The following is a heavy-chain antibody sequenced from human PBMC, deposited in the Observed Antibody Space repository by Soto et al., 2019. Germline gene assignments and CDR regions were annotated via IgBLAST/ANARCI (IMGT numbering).Heavy chain of an antibody. Sequence: QDQLVQSGVEVKKPGASAKVSCKASGYSFTNYGITWVRQAPGQGFEWMGWISAYNGNTKYAQKLQGRVTMTTDASTSTAYLELRSLTSDDTAVYYCARDRGVAPPVAGNTHYYYYMDVWGKGTTVTVSS. V-gene: IGHV1-18*01. D-gene: IGHD6-19*01. CDR3: ARDRGVAPPVAGNTHYYYYMDV. CDR1: GYSFTNYG. CDR2: ISAYNGNT. J-gene: IGHJ6*03.